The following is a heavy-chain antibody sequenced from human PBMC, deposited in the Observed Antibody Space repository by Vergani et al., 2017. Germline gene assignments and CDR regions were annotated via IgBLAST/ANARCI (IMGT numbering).Heavy chain of an antibody. CDR3: SRYPDIVVVPAAPYYYYYYGMDV. Sequence: QVQLVQSGAEVKKPGASVKVSCKASRYTFTSYGISWVRQAPGQGLEGMGWISAYNGNTNYAQKLQGRVTMTTDTSTSRAYMELRSLRSDDTAVYYCSRYPDIVVVPAAPYYYYYYGMDVWGQGTTVTVSS. CDR2: ISAYNGNT. CDR1: RYTFTSYG. D-gene: IGHD2-2*01. V-gene: IGHV1-18*04. J-gene: IGHJ6*02.